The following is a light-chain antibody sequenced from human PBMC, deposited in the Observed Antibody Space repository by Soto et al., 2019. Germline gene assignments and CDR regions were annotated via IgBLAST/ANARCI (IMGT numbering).Light chain of an antibody. CDR1: SSDDGSYNL. J-gene: IGLJ1*01. CDR2: EGS. V-gene: IGLV2-23*01. Sequence: QSALTQPASVSGSPGQSITISCTGTSSDDGSYNLVSWYQQHPGKAPKLMIYEGSKRPSGVSNRFSGSKSGNTASLTISGLQAEDEADYYCCSYAGSSTSRVFGTGTKVTVL. CDR3: CSYAGSSTSRV.